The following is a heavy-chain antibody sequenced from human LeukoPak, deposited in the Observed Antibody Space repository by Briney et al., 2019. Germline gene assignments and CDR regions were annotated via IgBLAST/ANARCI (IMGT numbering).Heavy chain of an antibody. V-gene: IGHV4-59*11. D-gene: IGHD5-18*01. CDR1: GGSISSHY. Sequence: SETLSLTCTVAGGSISSHYWSWIRQPPGKGREWIGYIYYSGSTNYNPSLKSRVTISVDTSKNQFSLKLSSVTAADTAVYYCARVGYSYGYGVNYFDYWGQGTLVTVSS. CDR2: IYYSGST. J-gene: IGHJ4*02. CDR3: ARVGYSYGYGVNYFDY.